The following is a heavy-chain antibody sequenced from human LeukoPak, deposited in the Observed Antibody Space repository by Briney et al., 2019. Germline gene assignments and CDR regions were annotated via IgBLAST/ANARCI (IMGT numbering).Heavy chain of an antibody. V-gene: IGHV3-30-3*01. J-gene: IGHJ5*02. D-gene: IGHD2-8*01. CDR2: ISYDGSNK. CDR3: AREALVVYAYGGFDP. CDR1: GFTFSSYA. Sequence: GGSLRLSCAASGFTFSSYAMHWVRQAPGKGLEWVAVISYDGSNKYYADSVKGRFTISRDNSKNTLYLQMNSLRAEDTAVYYCAREALVVYAYGGFDPWGQGTLVTVSS.